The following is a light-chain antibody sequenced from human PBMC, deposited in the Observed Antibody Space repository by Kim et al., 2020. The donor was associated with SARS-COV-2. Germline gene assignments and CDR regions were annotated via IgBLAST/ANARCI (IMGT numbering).Light chain of an antibody. J-gene: IGLJ3*02. CDR1: SSNIGDNS. CDR3: AAWDDSLNRNWV. V-gene: IGLV1-44*01. CDR2: SND. Sequence: QSLLTQPPSASGTPGQRVVISCSGRSSNIGDNSVYWYQQFPGAAPKLLIYSNDRRPSGVPDRFSGSKSGTSASLAISGLQSEDEAEYYCAAWDDSLNRNWVFGGGTQLTVL.